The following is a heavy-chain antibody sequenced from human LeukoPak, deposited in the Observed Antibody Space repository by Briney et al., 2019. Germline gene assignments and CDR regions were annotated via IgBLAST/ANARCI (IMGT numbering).Heavy chain of an antibody. Sequence: GGSLRLSCAASGFTFSNYGMNWVCQAPGEGLEWVSYISSGSGTINYADSVKGRFTISRDSARSSLYLQVNSLRAEDTAVYYCARGGSARPDYWGQGTLVTVSS. J-gene: IGHJ4*02. CDR1: GFTFSNYG. D-gene: IGHD6-6*01. CDR2: ISSGSGTI. CDR3: ARGGSARPDY. V-gene: IGHV3-48*01.